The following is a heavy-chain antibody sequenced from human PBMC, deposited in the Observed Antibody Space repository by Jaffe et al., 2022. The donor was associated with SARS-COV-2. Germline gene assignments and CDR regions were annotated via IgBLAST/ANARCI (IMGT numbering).Heavy chain of an antibody. CDR2: ISYDGSNK. D-gene: IGHD2-15*01. Sequence: QVQLVESGGGVVQPGRSLRLSCAASGFTFSSYAMHWVRQAPGKGLEWVAVISYDGSNKYYADSVKGRFTISRDNSKNTLYLQMNSLRAEDTAVYYCAREGVGGNAEAFDIWGQGTMVTVSS. J-gene: IGHJ3*02. CDR1: GFTFSSYA. V-gene: IGHV3-30*04. CDR3: AREGVGGNAEAFDI.